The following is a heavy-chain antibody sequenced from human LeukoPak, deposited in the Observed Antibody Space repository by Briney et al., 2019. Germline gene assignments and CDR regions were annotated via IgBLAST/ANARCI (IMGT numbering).Heavy chain of an antibody. J-gene: IGHJ3*02. V-gene: IGHV3-48*01. Sequence: GRSLRLSCAVSGFTFSYYGMNWVRQAPGKGLEWVSYISSNSRTVEYADSVKGRFTISRDNAKNSLYLQMNTLRAEDTAVYYCARDAHTMARAFDIWGQGTMVTVSS. CDR3: ARDAHTMARAFDI. D-gene: IGHD3-10*01. CDR1: GFTFSYYG. CDR2: ISSNSRTV.